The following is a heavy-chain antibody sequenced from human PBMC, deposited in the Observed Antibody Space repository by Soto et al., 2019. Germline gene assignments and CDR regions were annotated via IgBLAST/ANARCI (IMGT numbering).Heavy chain of an antibody. CDR3: ARDLDSGYDDYYYYMDV. CDR2: TYYRSKWYN. V-gene: IGHV6-1*01. CDR1: GDSVSSNSAA. J-gene: IGHJ6*03. D-gene: IGHD5-12*01. Sequence: PLQTLSLTCAISGDSVSSNSAAWNWIRQSPSRGLEWLGRTYYRSKWYNDYAVSVKSRITINPDTSKNQFSLQLNSVTPEDTAVYYCARDLDSGYDDYYYYMDVWGKGTTVTVSS.